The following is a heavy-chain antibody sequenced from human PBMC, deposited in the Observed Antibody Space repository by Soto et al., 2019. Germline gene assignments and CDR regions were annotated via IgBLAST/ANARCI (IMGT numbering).Heavy chain of an antibody. CDR2: ISYDGSNK. Sequence: LRLSCAASGFTFSSYGMHWVRQAPGKGLEWVAVISYDGSNKYYADSVKGRFTISRDNSKNTLYLQMNSLRAEDTAVYYCAKDYRAYGDYYFDYWGQGTLVTVSS. CDR1: GFTFSSYG. CDR3: AKDYRAYGDYYFDY. V-gene: IGHV3-30*18. J-gene: IGHJ4*02. D-gene: IGHD4-17*01.